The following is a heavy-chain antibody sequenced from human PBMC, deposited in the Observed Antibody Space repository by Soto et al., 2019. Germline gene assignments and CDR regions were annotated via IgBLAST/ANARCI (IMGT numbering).Heavy chain of an antibody. CDR3: APHVHCSGGSCHYDAFDI. V-gene: IGHV3-23*01. J-gene: IGHJ3*02. D-gene: IGHD2-15*01. CDR2: IRDGGEST. Sequence: EVQLLESGGGLVQPGEYLRVSCAFSGFIFGNYMMTWVRQAPGKGLEWVSTIRDGGESTYYADSVKGRFTISRDNSKNTLYLQMDSLGVEDTAVYYCAPHVHCSGGSCHYDAFDIRGQGTMVTVSS. CDR1: GFIFGNYM.